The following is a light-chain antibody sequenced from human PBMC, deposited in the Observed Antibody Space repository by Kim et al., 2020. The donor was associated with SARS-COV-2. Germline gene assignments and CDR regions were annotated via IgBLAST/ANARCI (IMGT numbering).Light chain of an antibody. V-gene: IGKV1-33*01. CDR2: HAS. CDR3: QQFHDFPLT. J-gene: IGKJ5*01. CDR1: QDIGNY. Sequence: ASAGARVTITCQASQDIGNYLNWYQQKPVKAPNLLIHHASDLQTGVPSRFSGSGSGTDFTFTISSLQPEDIATYYCQQFHDFPLTFGQGTRLEIK.